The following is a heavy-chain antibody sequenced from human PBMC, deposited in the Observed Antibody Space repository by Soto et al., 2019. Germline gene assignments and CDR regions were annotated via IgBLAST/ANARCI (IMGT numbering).Heavy chain of an antibody. CDR3: TRDASRDSSARGWFDP. CDR1: GFPSRSFT. V-gene: IGHV3-21*01. CDR2: ISSNSAYI. D-gene: IGHD6-13*01. Sequence: PGGSLRLSCAASGFPSRSFTRNWVRQAPGKGLEWVSTISSNSAYIYYTDALRGRFTISRDNAKNSLHLQMNSLRAEDTAVYYCTRDASRDSSARGWFDPWGPGTLVTVSS. J-gene: IGHJ5*02.